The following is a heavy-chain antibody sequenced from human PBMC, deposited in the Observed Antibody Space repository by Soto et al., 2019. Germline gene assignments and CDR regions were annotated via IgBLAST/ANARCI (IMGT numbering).Heavy chain of an antibody. CDR1: GYSIDSGYY. CDR2: IYYTGNS. J-gene: IGHJ5*02. V-gene: IGHV4-38-2*02. D-gene: IGHD1-1*01. Sequence: QVHLQESGPGLVKSSETLFLTCSVSGYSIDSGYYWGWMRQPPGKGLEWLASIYYTGNSYYNPSLKSRVSISVDTSKNQLSLNLTSLTSADTAVYYCVRLARTYGPVKPWGHGTLVTVSS. CDR3: VRLARTYGPVKP.